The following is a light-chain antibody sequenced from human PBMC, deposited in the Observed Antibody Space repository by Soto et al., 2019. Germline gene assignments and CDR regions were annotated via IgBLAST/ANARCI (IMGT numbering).Light chain of an antibody. CDR1: QSIGRW. CDR2: EVS. J-gene: IGKJ1*01. CDR3: QQYNTFST. Sequence: DTQMTQSPSTLSASVGDRVTITCRASQSIGRWLAWYQQKPGKAPKVLIYEVSYLEGGVPSRFSGSGSGTEFTLTISSLQPDDSATYYCQQYNTFSTFGQGTKVDIK. V-gene: IGKV1-5*01.